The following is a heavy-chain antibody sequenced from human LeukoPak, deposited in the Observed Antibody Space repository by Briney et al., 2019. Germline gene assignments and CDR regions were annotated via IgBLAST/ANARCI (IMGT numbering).Heavy chain of an antibody. CDR1: GFTFGDFY. Sequence: GGSLRLSCAASGFTFGDFYMTWLRQTPGKGPEWLSYISMNGTDMDYADSVRGRFTISRDNAKDTLYLQMNSLGAEDTAIYHCAKGHTYGMIWGQGTQVTLSS. V-gene: IGHV3-11*01. J-gene: IGHJ4*02. CDR2: ISMNGTDM. CDR3: AKGHTYGMI. D-gene: IGHD5-18*01.